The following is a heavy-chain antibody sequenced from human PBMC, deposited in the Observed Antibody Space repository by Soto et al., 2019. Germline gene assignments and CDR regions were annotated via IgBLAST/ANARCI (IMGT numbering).Heavy chain of an antibody. J-gene: IGHJ4*02. CDR1: GYTFTSYA. CDR2: ISGYNGNT. D-gene: IGHD4-17*01. CDR3: ARGLGYGDYPWYFDY. V-gene: IGHV1-18*04. Sequence: ASVKVSCRASGYTFTSYAISWVRQAPGQGLEWMGWISGYNGNTNSAQKLQGRVTMTTDTSTSTAYMELRSLRSDDTAVYYCARGLGYGDYPWYFDYWGQGTLVTVSS.